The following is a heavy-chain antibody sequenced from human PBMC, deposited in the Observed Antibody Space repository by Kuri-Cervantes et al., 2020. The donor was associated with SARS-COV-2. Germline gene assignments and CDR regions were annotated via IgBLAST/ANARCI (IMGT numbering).Heavy chain of an antibody. CDR3: ARANNWNFDY. CDR2: INPSGGGT. J-gene: IGHJ4*02. Sequence: ASVKVSCKASGYTFTSYYMHWVRQAPGQGLEWMGIINPSGGGTSYAQKFQGRVTITADESTSTAYMELSSLRSEDTAVYYCARANNWNFDYWGQGTLVTVSS. D-gene: IGHD1-20*01. V-gene: IGHV1-46*01. CDR1: GYTFTSYY.